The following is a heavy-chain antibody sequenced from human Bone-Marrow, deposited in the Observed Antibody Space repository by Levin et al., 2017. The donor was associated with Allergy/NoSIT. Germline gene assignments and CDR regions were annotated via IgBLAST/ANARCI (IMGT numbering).Heavy chain of an antibody. CDR1: GFSFSTYT. V-gene: IGHV3-30-3*01. CDR2: ISYDGRDI. CDR3: ARVILMYTNSDNFDF. D-gene: IGHD3-9*01. J-gene: IGHJ4*02. Sequence: GGSLRLSCAASGFSFSTYTLHWVRQAPGKGLEWLALISYDGRDIYYVDADLSRLSGYRDNSKNTVDVQMSRLRADDTAVYHCARVILMYTNSDNFDFWGQGTQVTVSS.